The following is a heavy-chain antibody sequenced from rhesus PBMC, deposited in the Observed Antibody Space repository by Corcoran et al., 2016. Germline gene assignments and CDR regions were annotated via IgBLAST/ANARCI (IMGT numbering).Heavy chain of an antibody. D-gene: IGHD6-25*01. CDR1: GGSISSSY. J-gene: IGHJ4*01. Sequence: QLQLQESGPGLVKPSETLSVTCVVSGGSISSSYWSWIRQAPGKGLEWIGNIYGSGSSTNYNPSLNSRFTLSVDTSKNQLSLKLSSVTAADTAVYYCASEGAAAPFDYWGQGVLVTVSS. V-gene: IGHV4-169*02. CDR2: IYGSGSST. CDR3: ASEGAAAPFDY.